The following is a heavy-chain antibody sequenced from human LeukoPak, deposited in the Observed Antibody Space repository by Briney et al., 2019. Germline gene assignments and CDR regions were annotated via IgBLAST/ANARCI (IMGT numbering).Heavy chain of an antibody. D-gene: IGHD1-26*01. J-gene: IGHJ6*02. Sequence: GGSLRLFCGASGFTVSSNYMSCVRQAPGKGLEWVSVIYSGGSTYYADSVKGRFTISRDNSKNTLYLQMNSLRAEDTAVYYCARPGGYYYYGMDVWGQGTTVTVSS. V-gene: IGHV3-66*02. CDR2: IYSGGST. CDR3: ARPGGYYYYGMDV. CDR1: GFTVSSNY.